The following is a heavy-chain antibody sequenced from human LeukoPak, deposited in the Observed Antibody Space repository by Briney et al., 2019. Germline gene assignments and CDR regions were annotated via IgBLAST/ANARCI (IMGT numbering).Heavy chain of an antibody. CDR2: ISDDGSIT. CDR1: GFTFSRDW. CDR3: VRRYYEYNVYDRDFHF. V-gene: IGHV3-74*03. D-gene: IGHD5/OR15-5a*01. Sequence: GGSLRLSCAASGFTFSRDWMHWVRQAPGKGLVWVSRISDDGSITTYADSVQGGFTISRDNAKSTVFLQMNSLRVEDTAVYFCVRRYYEYNVYDRDFHFWGQGILVTVSS. J-gene: IGHJ4*02.